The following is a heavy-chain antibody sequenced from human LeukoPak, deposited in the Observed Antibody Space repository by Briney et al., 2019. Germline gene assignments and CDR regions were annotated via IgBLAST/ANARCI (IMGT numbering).Heavy chain of an antibody. Sequence: SGTLSLTCTVSGGSISSYYWSWIRQPAGKGLEWIGRIYTSGSTNYNPSLKSRVTMSVDTSKNQFSLKLSSVTAADTAVYYCARALGYGDEEWFDPWGQGTLVTVSS. CDR2: IYTSGST. CDR3: ARALGYGDEEWFDP. V-gene: IGHV4-4*07. CDR1: GGSISSYY. D-gene: IGHD4-17*01. J-gene: IGHJ5*02.